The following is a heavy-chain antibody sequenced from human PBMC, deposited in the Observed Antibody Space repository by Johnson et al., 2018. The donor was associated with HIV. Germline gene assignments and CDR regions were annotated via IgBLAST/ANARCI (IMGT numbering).Heavy chain of an antibody. CDR1: GFSVSNTY. V-gene: IGHV3-66*01. Sequence: MQLVESGGGLVQSGGSLRLSCGASGFSVSNTYMNWVRQAPGKGLEWVSVIYSGGSTYYADSVRGRFTISRDNSKNTLYLKMSSLRAEDTAMYYCASEVRGVLDIWGQGTMVTVSS. CDR2: IYSGGST. J-gene: IGHJ3*02. CDR3: ASEVRGVLDI. D-gene: IGHD3-10*01.